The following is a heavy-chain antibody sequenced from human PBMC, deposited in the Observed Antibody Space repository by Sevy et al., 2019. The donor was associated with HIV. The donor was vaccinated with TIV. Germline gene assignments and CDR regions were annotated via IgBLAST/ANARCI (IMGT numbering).Heavy chain of an antibody. CDR3: ANGGFDVSGYDAEGAFDF. CDR1: GFTFNNYA. J-gene: IGHJ3*01. V-gene: IGHV3-23*01. CDR2: ISGSGFCT. D-gene: IGHD3-22*01. Sequence: GGSLRLSCAASGFTFNNYAMNWVRQAPGKGLEWVSAISGSGFCTYYADSVKGRFTFSRDKSKNAMYLQMNSLRAEDTAVTDFANGGFDVSGYDAEGAFDFWGQGTMVTVSS.